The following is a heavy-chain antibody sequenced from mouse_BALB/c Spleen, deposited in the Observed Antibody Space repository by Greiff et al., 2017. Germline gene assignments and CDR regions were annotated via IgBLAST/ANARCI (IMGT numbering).Heavy chain of an antibody. V-gene: IGHV5-12-1*01. J-gene: IGHJ3*01. CDR3: ARQGELGRGNWFAY. Sequence: EVKLMESGGGLVKPGGSLKLSCAASGFAFSSYDMSWVRQTPEKRLEWVAYISSGGGSTYYPDTVKGRFTISRDNAKNTLYLQMSSLKSEDTAMYYCARQGELGRGNWFAYWGQGTLVTVSA. CDR2: ISSGGGST. CDR1: GFAFSSYD. D-gene: IGHD4-1*01.